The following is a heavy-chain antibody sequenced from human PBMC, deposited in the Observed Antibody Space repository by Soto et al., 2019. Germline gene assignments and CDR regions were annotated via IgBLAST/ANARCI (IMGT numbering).Heavy chain of an antibody. CDR1: GFTFSSYS. V-gene: IGHV3-48*01. J-gene: IGHJ5*02. CDR2: ISSSSSTI. CDR3: ARDGSPPKYNWNERLGSWFDP. D-gene: IGHD1-20*01. Sequence: GGSLRLSCAASGFTFSSYSMNWVRQAPGKGLEWVSYISSSSSTIYYADSVKGRFTISRDNAKNSLYLQMNSLRAEDTAVYYCARDGSPPKYNWNERLGSWFDPWGQGTLVTVSS.